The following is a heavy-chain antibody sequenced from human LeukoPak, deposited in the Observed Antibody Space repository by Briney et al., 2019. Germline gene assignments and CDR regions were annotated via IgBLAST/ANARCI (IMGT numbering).Heavy chain of an antibody. Sequence: GGSLRLSCAASGFTFSSHSMNWVRLAPGKGLEWVSSVSSDSSYIYYADSVKGRFTISRDNAKNSLYLQMNSLRDEDTAVYYCARDHRPWSGYQNYFDYWGQGTLVTVSS. CDR1: GFTFSSHS. CDR2: VSSDSSYI. CDR3: ARDHRPWSGYQNYFDY. V-gene: IGHV3-21*01. D-gene: IGHD3-3*01. J-gene: IGHJ4*02.